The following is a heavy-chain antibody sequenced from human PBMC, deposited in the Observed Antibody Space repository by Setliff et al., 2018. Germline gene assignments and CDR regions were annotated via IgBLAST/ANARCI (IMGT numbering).Heavy chain of an antibody. V-gene: IGHV4-31*03. CDR3: ARDPLTTNRRRAFDI. Sequence: TLSLTCTVSGGSISSGGYYWSWIRQHPGKGLEWIGYIYYSGSTYYNPSLKSRVTISVDTSKNQFSLKLSSVTAADTAVYYCARDPLTTNRRRAFDILGHGSLVTVSS. D-gene: IGHD4-17*01. CDR1: GGSISSGGYY. J-gene: IGHJ3*02. CDR2: IYYSGST.